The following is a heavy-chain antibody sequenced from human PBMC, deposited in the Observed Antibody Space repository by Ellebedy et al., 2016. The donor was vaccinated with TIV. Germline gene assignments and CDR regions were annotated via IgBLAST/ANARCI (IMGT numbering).Heavy chain of an antibody. D-gene: IGHD1-26*01. CDR3: ARDMGGSYYY. CDR1: GFSLSTYS. J-gene: IGHJ4*02. V-gene: IGHV3-21*01. Sequence: GGSLRLXXAASGFSLSTYSFHWVRQAPGKGLEWVSSISSSSIYIYYADSVKGRFTISRDNARKSLFLEMNSLRVEDTAVYYCARDMGGSYYYWGQGTLVTVSS. CDR2: ISSSSIYI.